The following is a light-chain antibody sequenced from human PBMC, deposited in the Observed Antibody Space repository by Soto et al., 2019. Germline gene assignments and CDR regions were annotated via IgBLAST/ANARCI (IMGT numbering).Light chain of an antibody. V-gene: IGKV3-15*01. J-gene: IGKJ4*01. CDR3: QQYNHWPLT. CDR2: GAS. Sequence: EIVMTQSPATLSVSPGERATLSCRASQNLRSDLAWYQQKPGQTLRLLIYGASTRATGIPARFSGSGSGTEFTLTISSLQSEDFAVDYCQQYNHWPLTFGGGTKVEIK. CDR1: QNLRSD.